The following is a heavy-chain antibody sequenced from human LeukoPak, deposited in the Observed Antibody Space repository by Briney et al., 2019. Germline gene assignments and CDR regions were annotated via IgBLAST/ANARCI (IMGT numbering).Heavy chain of an antibody. V-gene: IGHV3-74*01. CDR1: GFTFSSHW. CDR2: INGAGSST. Sequence: PGGSLRLSCAASGFTFSSHWMHWVRQAPGKGLVWVSRINGAGSSTSYADSVKGRFTVSRDNAKNTLNLQMNSLRAEDTAVYYCARDADYWGQGTLVTVSS. CDR3: ARDADY. J-gene: IGHJ4*02.